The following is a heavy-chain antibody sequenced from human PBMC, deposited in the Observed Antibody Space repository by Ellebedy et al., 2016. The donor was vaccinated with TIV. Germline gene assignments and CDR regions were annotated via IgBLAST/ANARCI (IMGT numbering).Heavy chain of an antibody. V-gene: IGHV3-53*01. D-gene: IGHD5-18*01. CDR2: ASPGGDT. J-gene: IGHJ4*02. Sequence: GESLKISCAASGLTVNSAYISWFRQPPGGGPEWVSMASPGGDTHYAGSVRGRFIMSRDNSKNTLYLQMNRLTADDTAVYFCANSGYSYAWGHWGQGTLVTVSS. CDR1: GLTVNSAY. CDR3: ANSGYSYAWGH.